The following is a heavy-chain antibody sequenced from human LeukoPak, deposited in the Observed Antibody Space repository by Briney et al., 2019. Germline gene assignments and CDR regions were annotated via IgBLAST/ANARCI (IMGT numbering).Heavy chain of an antibody. Sequence: SETLSLTCAVYGGSFSGYYWSWIRQPPEKGLEWIGEINHSGSTNYNPSLKSRVTISVDTSKNQFSLKLSSVTAADTAVYYCARIERRYCSGGSCKRGSFDYWGQGTLVTVSS. CDR1: GGSFSGYY. J-gene: IGHJ4*02. D-gene: IGHD2-15*01. CDR3: ARIERRYCSGGSCKRGSFDY. CDR2: INHSGST. V-gene: IGHV4-34*01.